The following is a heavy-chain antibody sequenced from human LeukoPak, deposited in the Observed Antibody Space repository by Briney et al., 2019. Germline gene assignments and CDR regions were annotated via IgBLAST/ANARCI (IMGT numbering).Heavy chain of an antibody. D-gene: IGHD4-17*01. CDR3: ASLVGDYGYWFDP. CDR2: IYYSGST. J-gene: IGHJ5*02. Sequence: PSETLSLTCTVSGGSISSYYWSWIRQPPGKGLEWIGYIYYSGSTNYNPSLKSRVTISVDTSKNQFSLKLSSVTAADTAVYYCASLVGDYGYWFDPWGQGTLVTVSS. V-gene: IGHV4-59*01. CDR1: GGSISSYY.